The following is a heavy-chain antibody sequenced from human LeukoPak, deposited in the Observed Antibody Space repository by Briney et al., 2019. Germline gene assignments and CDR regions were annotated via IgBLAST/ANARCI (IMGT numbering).Heavy chain of an antibody. CDR2: SNDSGGT. J-gene: IGHJ4*02. Sequence: SGTLSLTCAVYGGTFSGYYWSWIRQPPGKRLEWVGESNDSGGTNYNPSLKSRVTISADKSKNQVSLKLTSVTAADTAVYYCARDGSGRAPFHWGQGTLVTVSS. CDR3: ARDGSGRAPFH. CDR1: GGTFSGYY. D-gene: IGHD3-10*01. V-gene: IGHV4-34*01.